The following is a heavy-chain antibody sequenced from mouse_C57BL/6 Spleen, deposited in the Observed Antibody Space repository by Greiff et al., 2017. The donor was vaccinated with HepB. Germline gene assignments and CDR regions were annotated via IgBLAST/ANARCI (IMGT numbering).Heavy chain of an antibody. CDR1: GFSLTSYG. J-gene: IGHJ3*01. CDR3: ASDYGNYGGCAY. V-gene: IGHV2-2*01. CDR2: IWSGGST. Sequence: QVQLQQSGPGLVQPSQSLSITCTVSGFSLTSYGVHWVRQSPGKGLEWLGVIWSGGSTDYNAAFISRLSISKDNSKSQVFFKMNSLQAEDTAIYYCASDYGNYGGCAYWGQGTLVTVSA. D-gene: IGHD2-1*01.